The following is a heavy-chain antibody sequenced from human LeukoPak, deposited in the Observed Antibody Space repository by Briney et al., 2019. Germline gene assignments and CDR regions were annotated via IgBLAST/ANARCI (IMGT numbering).Heavy chain of an antibody. D-gene: IGHD6-19*01. J-gene: IGHJ5*02. Sequence: PSETLSLTCTVSGGSISSSSYYWGWIRQPPGKGLEWIGSIYYSGSTYYNPSLKSRVTISVDTSKNQFSLKLSFVTAADTAVYYCARREQWRGAAFDPWGQGTLVTVSS. CDR3: ARREQWRGAAFDP. CDR1: GGSISSSSYY. CDR2: IYYSGST. V-gene: IGHV4-39*01.